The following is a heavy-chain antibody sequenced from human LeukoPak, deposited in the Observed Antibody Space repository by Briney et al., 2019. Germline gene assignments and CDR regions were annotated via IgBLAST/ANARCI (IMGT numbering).Heavy chain of an antibody. V-gene: IGHV3-23*01. CDR3: AKEAGGAFDI. D-gene: IGHD3-16*01. CDR1: GFPLSSYW. J-gene: IGHJ3*02. Sequence: PGGSLRLSCAASGFPLSSYWMHWVRQAPGKGLEWVAQIRADGTRIVYADSVKGRFTISRDNSKNTLYLQMNSLRAEDTAVYYCAKEAGGAFDIWGQGTMVTVSS. CDR2: IRADGTRI.